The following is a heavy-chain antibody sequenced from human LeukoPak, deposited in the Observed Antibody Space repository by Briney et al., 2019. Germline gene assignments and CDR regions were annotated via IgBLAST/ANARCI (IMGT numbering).Heavy chain of an antibody. Sequence: AASVKVSCKASGGTFSSYAISWVRQAPGQGLEWMGGIIPIFGTANYAQKFQGRVTITTDESTSTAYMELSSLGSEDTAVYYCARDYYDFWSGPLGDWGQGTLVTVSS. J-gene: IGHJ4*02. V-gene: IGHV1-69*05. CDR2: IIPIFGTA. CDR3: ARDYYDFWSGPLGD. CDR1: GGTFSSYA. D-gene: IGHD3-3*01.